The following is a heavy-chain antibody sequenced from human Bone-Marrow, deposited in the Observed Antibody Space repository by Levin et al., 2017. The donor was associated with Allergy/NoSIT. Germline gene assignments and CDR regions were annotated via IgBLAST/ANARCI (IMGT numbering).Heavy chain of an antibody. CDR1: GFTFSTYN. CDR2: ISSSSSYI. J-gene: IGHJ4*02. D-gene: IGHD1-14*01. V-gene: IGHV3-21*01. CDR3: ARDNPSCGVDY. Sequence: PGGSLRLSCAASGFTFSTYNMNWVRQAPGKGLEWVSSISSSSSYIYYADSMKGRFTISRDNAKNSLYLQMNSLRAEDTAVYFCARDNPSCGVDYWGQGTLVTVSS.